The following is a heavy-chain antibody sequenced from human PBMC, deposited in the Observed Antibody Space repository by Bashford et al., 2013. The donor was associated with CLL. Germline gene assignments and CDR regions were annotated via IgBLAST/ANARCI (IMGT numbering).Heavy chain of an antibody. Sequence: SETLSLTCTVSGGSISDSTYYWGWVRQPPGKGLEWLANIYYSGYTQYNPSLKSRVTISMDTSKNHFSLRLASVTAEDTAVYYCARGYYYDSSGYFPIDYWGQGTLVTVSS. D-gene: IGHD3-22*01. V-gene: IGHV4-39*02. CDR1: GGSISDSTYY. J-gene: IGHJ4*02. CDR2: IYYSGYT. CDR3: ARGYYYDSSGYFPIDY.